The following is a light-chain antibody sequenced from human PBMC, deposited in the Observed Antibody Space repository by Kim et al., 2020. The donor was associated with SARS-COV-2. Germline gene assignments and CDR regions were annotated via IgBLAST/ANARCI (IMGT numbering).Light chain of an antibody. CDR3: QVWDSSTGV. Sequence: SYELTQPLSVSVALGQTARITCGGNNIGTKNVHXFQQKPGQAPVLVICGDSNRPSGIPERFSGSNSGNTATLTISRAQPGDEADYYCQVWDSSTGVFGGG. CDR1: NIGTKN. CDR2: GDS. J-gene: IGLJ3*02. V-gene: IGLV3-9*01.